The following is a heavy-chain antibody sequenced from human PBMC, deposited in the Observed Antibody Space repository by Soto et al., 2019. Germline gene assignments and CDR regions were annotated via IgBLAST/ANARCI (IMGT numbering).Heavy chain of an antibody. V-gene: IGHV1-69*13. CDR2: IIPIFGTA. CDR3: ARGRIVGATTHWFDP. D-gene: IGHD1-26*01. CDR1: GGTFSSYA. Sequence: ASVKVSCKASGGTFSSYAISWVRQAPGQGLEWMGGIIPIFGTANYAQKFQGRVTITADESTSTAYMELSSLRSEDTAVYYCARGRIVGATTHWFDPWGQGTLVTVSS. J-gene: IGHJ5*02.